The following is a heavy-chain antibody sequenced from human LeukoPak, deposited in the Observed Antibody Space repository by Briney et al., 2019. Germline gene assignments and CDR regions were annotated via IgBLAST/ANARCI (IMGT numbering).Heavy chain of an antibody. Sequence: PGGSLRLSCAASGFTFRTYNMNCVRQAPAKGLEWVSYITSGGTTIYYADSVKGRFTISRDNAKNSLYLQMNSLSAEDTAVYYCARDYSTVTTFFDYWGQGTLVPVSS. CDR1: GFTFRTYN. CDR2: ITSGGTTI. V-gene: IGHV3-48*01. D-gene: IGHD4-17*01. CDR3: ARDYSTVTTFFDY. J-gene: IGHJ4*02.